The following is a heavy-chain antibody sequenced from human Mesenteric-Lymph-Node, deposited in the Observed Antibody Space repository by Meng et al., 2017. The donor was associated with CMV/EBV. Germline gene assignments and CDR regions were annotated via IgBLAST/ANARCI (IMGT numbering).Heavy chain of an antibody. CDR3: TGDSVSNPNLDY. J-gene: IGHJ4*02. V-gene: IGHV3-66*01. D-gene: IGHD3-10*01. CDR2: IYRGDNT. CDR1: GFNVRDKY. Sequence: EVPLVESGGGLGQPGGSLRLSCAASGFNVRDKYMSWVRQAPGKGLEWVCIIYRGDNTYYIDSVKDRFTVSRDNSKNTMYLQMNSLRVEDTAVYYCTGDSVSNPNLDYWGQGTLVTVSS.